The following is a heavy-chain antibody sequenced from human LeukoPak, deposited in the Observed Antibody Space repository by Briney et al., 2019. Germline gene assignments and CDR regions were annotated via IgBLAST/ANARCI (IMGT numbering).Heavy chain of an antibody. CDR2: IYYSGTT. J-gene: IGHJ4*02. CDR3: ARHKGTTLDY. CDR1: GDSISSSTYY. V-gene: IGHV4-39*01. Sequence: SETLSLTCTVSGDSISSSTYYWGWIRQPPGKGLEWIGSIYYSGTTYYNPSLKSRVTISVDTSKNQFSLKLSSVTAAGTAVYYCARHKGTTLDYWGQGTLVTVSS. D-gene: IGHD4-17*01.